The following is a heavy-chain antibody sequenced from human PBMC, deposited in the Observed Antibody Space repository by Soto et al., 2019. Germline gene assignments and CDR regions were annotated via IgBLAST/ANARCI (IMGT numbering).Heavy chain of an antibody. V-gene: IGHV3-23*01. CDR2: ISGSGGST. Sequence: EVQLLESGGGLVQPGGSLRLSCAASGFTFSSYAMSWVRQAPGKGLEWVSAISGSGGSTYYADSVKGRFTISRDNSKNTLYLQMNSLRAEDTAVYYCAKDLLRFLEWSNDAFDIWGQGTMVTVSS. CDR3: AKDLLRFLEWSNDAFDI. J-gene: IGHJ3*02. D-gene: IGHD3-3*01. CDR1: GFTFSSYA.